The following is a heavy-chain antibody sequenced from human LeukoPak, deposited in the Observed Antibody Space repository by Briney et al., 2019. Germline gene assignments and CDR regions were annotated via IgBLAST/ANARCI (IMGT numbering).Heavy chain of an antibody. Sequence: RASETLSLTCAVYGGSFSGYYWSWIRQPPGKGLEWIGEINHSGSTNYNPSLKSRVTIPVDTSKNQFSLKLSSVTAADTAVYYCARGGVVVDYWGQGTLVTVSS. V-gene: IGHV4-34*01. D-gene: IGHD2-15*01. CDR1: GGSFSGYY. J-gene: IGHJ4*02. CDR2: INHSGST. CDR3: ARGGVVVDY.